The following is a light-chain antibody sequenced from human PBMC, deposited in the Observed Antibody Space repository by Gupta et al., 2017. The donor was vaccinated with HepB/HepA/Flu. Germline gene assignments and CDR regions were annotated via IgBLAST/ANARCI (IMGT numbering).Light chain of an antibody. CDR1: SSDVGGYNY. CDR2: DVS. CDR3: SSYRSGSTRV. V-gene: IGLV2-14*03. J-gene: IGLJ3*02. Sequence: QSALTQPASVSGSPGQSITISCTGTSSDVGGYNYVSWYQQHPGKVPKLMIYDVSNRPSGISNRFSGSKPGNTASLTISGLQAEDEADYYCSSYRSGSTRVFGGGTKLTVL.